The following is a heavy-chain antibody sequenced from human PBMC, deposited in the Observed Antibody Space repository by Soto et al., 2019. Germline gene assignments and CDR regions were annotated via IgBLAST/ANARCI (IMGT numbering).Heavy chain of an antibody. CDR2: NIPIFGTA. J-gene: IGHJ6*02. Sequence: QVQLVQSGAEVKKPGSSVKVSCKASGGTISSYAITWVRQAPGQGLEWMGGNIPIFGTANYAQKFQGRVTITADESTSTAYMVLSSLRSEDTAVYYCATVDYDYVWGSYRPSYYYYGMDVWGQGTTVTVSS. D-gene: IGHD3-16*02. CDR1: GGTISSYA. CDR3: ATVDYDYVWGSYRPSYYYYGMDV. V-gene: IGHV1-69*12.